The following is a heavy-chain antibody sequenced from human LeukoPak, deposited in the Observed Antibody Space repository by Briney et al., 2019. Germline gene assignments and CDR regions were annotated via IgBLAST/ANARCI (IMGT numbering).Heavy chain of an antibody. CDR2: IYYSGST. CDR3: ARQGYSYGWYYFDY. J-gene: IGHJ4*02. V-gene: IGHV4-30-4*01. CDR1: GGSISSGDYY. D-gene: IGHD5-18*01. Sequence: SQTLSLTCTVSGGSISSGDYYWSWIRQPPGKGLEWIGYIYYSGSTYYNPSLKSRVTISVDTSKNQFSLKLSSVTAADTAVYYCARQGYSYGWYYFDYWGQGTLVTVSS.